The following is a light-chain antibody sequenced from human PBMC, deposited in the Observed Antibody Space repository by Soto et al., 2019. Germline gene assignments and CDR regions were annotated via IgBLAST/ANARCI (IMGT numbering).Light chain of an antibody. CDR3: QQRSNFIT. J-gene: IGKJ5*01. CDR1: QSVSSY. Sequence: EIVLTQSPATLSLSPGERATLSCRASQSVSSYLAWYQQKHGQAPRLLIYGASNRATGIPARFSGSGSGTDYTLTISSLEPEDFAVYYCQQRSNFITFGQGTRLEIK. CDR2: GAS. V-gene: IGKV3-11*01.